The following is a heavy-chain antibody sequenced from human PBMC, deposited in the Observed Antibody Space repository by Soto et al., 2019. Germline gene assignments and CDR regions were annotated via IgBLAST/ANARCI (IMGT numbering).Heavy chain of an antibody. CDR2: IYSGGST. Sequence: GGSLRLSCAASGFTVSSNYMSWVRQAPGKGLEWVSVIYSGGSTYYADSVKGRFTISRDNSKNTLYLQMNSLRAEDTAVYYCARGPAADPYYYYGMDVWGQGTTVTVSS. J-gene: IGHJ6*02. V-gene: IGHV3-53*01. D-gene: IGHD6-13*01. CDR1: GFTVSSNY. CDR3: ARGPAADPYYYYGMDV.